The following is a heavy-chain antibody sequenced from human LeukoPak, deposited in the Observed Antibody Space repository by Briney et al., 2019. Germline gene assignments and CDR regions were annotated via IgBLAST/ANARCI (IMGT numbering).Heavy chain of an antibody. J-gene: IGHJ3*02. CDR3: AREGVHSSGYYNAFDI. D-gene: IGHD3-22*01. CDR2: ISSSGSTI. CDR1: GVTFSSYA. V-gene: IGHV3-48*03. Sequence: GGSLRLSCAASGVTFSSYAMSWVRQAPGKGLEWVSYISSSGSTIYYADSVKGRFTISRDNAKNSLYLQMNSLRAEDTAVYYCAREGVHSSGYYNAFDIWGQGTMVTVSS.